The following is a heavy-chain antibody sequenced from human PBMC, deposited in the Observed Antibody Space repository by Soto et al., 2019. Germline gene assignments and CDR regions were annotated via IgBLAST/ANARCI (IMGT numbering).Heavy chain of an antibody. Sequence: GGSLRLSCAAAGFTFSSYGMHWVRQAPGKGLEWVAVIWYEGSNKYYADSVKGRFTISRDNSKNTLYLQMNSLRAEDTAVYYCAADPVHYGSGSLHFDIWGQGTTVTVSS. CDR2: IWYEGSNK. CDR3: AADPVHYGSGSLHFDI. D-gene: IGHD3-10*01. CDR1: GFTFSSYG. J-gene: IGHJ3*02. V-gene: IGHV3-33*01.